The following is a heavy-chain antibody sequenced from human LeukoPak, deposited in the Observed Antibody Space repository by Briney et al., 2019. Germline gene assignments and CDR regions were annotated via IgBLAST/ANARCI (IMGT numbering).Heavy chain of an antibody. CDR2: IYHSGST. CDR1: GYSISSGYY. J-gene: IGHJ6*03. V-gene: IGHV4-38-2*01. Sequence: SETLSLTCAVSGYSISSGYYWGWIRQPPGKGLEWIGIIYHSGSTYYNPSLKSRVTISVDTSKTQYSLKVSSVPAANTAVYYCARRGAVTTRYYYYMDVWGKGTTVTVSS. CDR3: ARRGAVTTRYYYYMDV. D-gene: IGHD4-17*01.